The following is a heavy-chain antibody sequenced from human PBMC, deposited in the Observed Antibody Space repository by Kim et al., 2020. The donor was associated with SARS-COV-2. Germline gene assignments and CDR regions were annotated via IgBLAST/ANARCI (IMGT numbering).Heavy chain of an antibody. Sequence: GGSLRLSCAASGFTVSSTYMSWVRQAPGKGLEWVSVIYGGGSTYYADSVKGRFTISRDNSKNTLYLQMNSVRAEDTAMYYCARDLMGDFDYWGQGTLVTVSS. D-gene: IGHD2-8*01. V-gene: IGHV3-53*01. J-gene: IGHJ4*02. CDR2: IYGGGST. CDR1: GFTVSSTY. CDR3: ARDLMGDFDY.